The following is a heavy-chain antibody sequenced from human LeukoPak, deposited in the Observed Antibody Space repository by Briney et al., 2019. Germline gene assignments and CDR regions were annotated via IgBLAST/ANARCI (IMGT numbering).Heavy chain of an antibody. D-gene: IGHD2-2*01. Sequence: SGGSLRLSWAASGFTFSDYYMSWMRQSPGQGLEWVSYISTSGSTIYHADSVKGRFTISRDNAKNSLYLQINSLRAEDTAVYYCAREHCSTTSCYFDYWGQGSLVTVSS. CDR1: GFTFSDYY. CDR2: ISTSGSTI. V-gene: IGHV3-11*01. J-gene: IGHJ4*02. CDR3: AREHCSTTSCYFDY.